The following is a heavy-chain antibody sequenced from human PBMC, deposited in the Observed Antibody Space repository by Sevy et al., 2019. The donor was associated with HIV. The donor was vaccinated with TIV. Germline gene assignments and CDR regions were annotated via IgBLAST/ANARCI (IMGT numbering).Heavy chain of an antibody. Sequence: GGSLRLSCAASGFTFDDYAMHWVRQAPGKGLEWVSGISWNSGSIGYVDSVKGRFTISRDNAKNSLYLQMNSLRAEDTALYYCAKEMELGGDYYYYYMDVWGKGTTVTVSS. CDR3: AKEMELGGDYYYYYMDV. V-gene: IGHV3-9*01. CDR2: ISWNSGSI. D-gene: IGHD3-16*01. CDR1: GFTFDDYA. J-gene: IGHJ6*03.